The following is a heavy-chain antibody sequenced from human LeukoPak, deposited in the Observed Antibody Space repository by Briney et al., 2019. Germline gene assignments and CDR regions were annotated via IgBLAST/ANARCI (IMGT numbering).Heavy chain of an antibody. J-gene: IGHJ4*02. Sequence: GGSLRLSCAASGFTFSSYAMHWVRQAPGKGLEWVALIWYDGSENYYGDSVKGRFSISRDNSKNTLYLQMNSLRAEDTAVYYCARGVHASVNPIDHWGQGTLVTVSS. CDR3: ARGVHASVNPIDH. CDR2: IWYDGSEN. V-gene: IGHV3-33*08. D-gene: IGHD2-8*01. CDR1: GFTFSSYA.